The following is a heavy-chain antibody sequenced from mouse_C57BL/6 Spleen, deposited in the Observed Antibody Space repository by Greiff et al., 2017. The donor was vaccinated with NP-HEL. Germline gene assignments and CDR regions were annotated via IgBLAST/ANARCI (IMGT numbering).Heavy chain of an antibody. V-gene: IGHV3-6*01. CDR2: ISSDGSN. CDR1: GYSITSGYY. Sequence: EVKLMESGPGLVKPSQSLSLTCSVTGYSITSGYYWNWIRQFPGNKLEWMGYISSDGSNNYNPSLKNRISITRDTSKNQFFLTLNSVTTEDTATYYCASDYDYWGQGTTLTVSS. J-gene: IGHJ2*01. CDR3: ASDYDY.